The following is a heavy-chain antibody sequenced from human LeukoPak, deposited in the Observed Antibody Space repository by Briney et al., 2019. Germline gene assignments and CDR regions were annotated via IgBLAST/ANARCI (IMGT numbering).Heavy chain of an antibody. J-gene: IGHJ4*02. CDR2: INQDGSQK. Sequence: GGSLRLSCAVSGFTFSSHWMSWFRQAPGKGLEWVANINQDGSQKFSVDSVKGRFTISRDNAKNSLSLQMNSLRVEDTAVYYCARDWFDGDYDRFDYWGQGTLVTVSS. D-gene: IGHD4-17*01. CDR1: GFTFSSHW. CDR3: ARDWFDGDYDRFDY. V-gene: IGHV3-7*03.